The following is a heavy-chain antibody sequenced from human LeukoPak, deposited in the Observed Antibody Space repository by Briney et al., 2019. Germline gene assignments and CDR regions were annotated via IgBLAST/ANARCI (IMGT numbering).Heavy chain of an antibody. CDR3: TRRLDD. Sequence: SWVRQAPGKGLEWVANIKHDESEKNYLDSVKGQFTISRDNAQNSLYLQMNGLRVEDTAVYYCTRRLDDWGQGTLVTVSS. CDR2: IKHDESEK. D-gene: IGHD3-16*01. J-gene: IGHJ4*02. V-gene: IGHV3-7*01.